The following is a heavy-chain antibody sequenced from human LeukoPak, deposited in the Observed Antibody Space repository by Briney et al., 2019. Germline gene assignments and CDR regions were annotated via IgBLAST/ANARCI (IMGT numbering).Heavy chain of an antibody. J-gene: IGHJ3*01. D-gene: IGHD3-3*01. Sequence: PGGSLTLSCAASGFTFSDYDMHWVRQAPRKALEWVAFLSYGGTNKYYADSVKGRFTISRENSKNTMFLQMNSLRAEDTAVYHCARDRSGYANDAFDFWGQGTMVTVSS. CDR2: LSYGGTNK. V-gene: IGHV3-30-3*01. CDR1: GFTFSDYD. CDR3: ARDRSGYANDAFDF.